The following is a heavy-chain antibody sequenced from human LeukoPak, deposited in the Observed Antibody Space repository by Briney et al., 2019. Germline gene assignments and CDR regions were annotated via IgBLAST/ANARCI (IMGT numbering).Heavy chain of an antibody. CDR1: RGSITSDY. CDR2: IYYSGST. J-gene: IGHJ4*02. V-gene: IGHV4-59*01. D-gene: IGHD3-10*02. Sequence: SETLSLTCTISRGSITSDYWSWIRQPPGKGLEWIGFIYYSGSTQLQPSLQSRVTMSVDTSKSQFSLNLVSVTAADTAVYYCARYVRNPGTFYLDYWGQGTLVTVSS. CDR3: ARYVRNPGTFYLDY.